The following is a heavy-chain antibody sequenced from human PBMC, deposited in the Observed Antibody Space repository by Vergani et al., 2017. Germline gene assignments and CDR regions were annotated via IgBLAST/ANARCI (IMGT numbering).Heavy chain of an antibody. CDR1: GFTFSSYS. CDR2: ISSSSSYI. CDR3: ARDVNYATVSTADY. Sequence: EVQLVESGGGLVKPGGSLRLSCAASGFTFSSYSMNWVRQAPGKGLEWVSSISSSSSYIYYADSVKGRFTISRDNAKNSLYLQMNSLRAEDTAVYYCARDVNYATVSTADYWGQGTLVTVSS. D-gene: IGHD4-11*01. J-gene: IGHJ4*02. V-gene: IGHV3-21*01.